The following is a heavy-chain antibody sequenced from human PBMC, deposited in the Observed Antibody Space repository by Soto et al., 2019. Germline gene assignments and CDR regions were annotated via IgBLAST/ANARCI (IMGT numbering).Heavy chain of an antibody. Sequence: ASLKVYCKAFGYTFTKYGITWVRQAPGQGLEWMGWISYNGNTNYAQKYQGRVTMTTDTSTSTAYMELRSLTSDDTAVFYCARVEDYFDSSGYAHWGLGTLVTSPQ. V-gene: IGHV1-18*04. J-gene: IGHJ4*02. CDR3: ARVEDYFDSSGYAH. D-gene: IGHD3-22*01. CDR1: GYTFTKYG. CDR2: ISYNGNT.